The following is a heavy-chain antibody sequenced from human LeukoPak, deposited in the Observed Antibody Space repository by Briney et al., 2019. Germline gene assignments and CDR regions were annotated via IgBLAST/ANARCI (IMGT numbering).Heavy chain of an antibody. CDR3: ARHRSQLSYDSSVNYFDY. D-gene: IGHD3-22*01. CDR2: INHSGSI. Sequence: SETLSLTCTVSGGSISSSSYYWGWIRQPPGKGLEWFGEINHSGSINYNPSLKSRVTISVDTSKNQFSLKLSSVTAADTAVYYCARHRSQLSYDSSVNYFDYWGQGTLVTVSS. J-gene: IGHJ4*02. CDR1: GGSISSSSYY. V-gene: IGHV4-39*01.